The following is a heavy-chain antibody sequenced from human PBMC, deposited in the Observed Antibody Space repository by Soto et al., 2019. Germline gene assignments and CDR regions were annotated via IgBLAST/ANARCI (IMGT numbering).Heavy chain of an antibody. CDR1: SGSISSRNW. J-gene: IGHJ4*02. CDR3: ARDPGDGSGWSD. D-gene: IGHD6-19*01. Sequence: QVQLQESGPGLVKPSGTLSLTCAVSSGSISSRNWWSWVRQPPGQGLEWIGEVYHSGSTNYNPSLKSRVTISVDKSKNQFSLKLSSVTAADTAVYYCARDPGDGSGWSDWGQGTLVTVSS. V-gene: IGHV4-4*02. CDR2: VYHSGST.